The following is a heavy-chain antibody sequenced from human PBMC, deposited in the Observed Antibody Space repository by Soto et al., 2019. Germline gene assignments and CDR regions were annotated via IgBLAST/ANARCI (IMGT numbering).Heavy chain of an antibody. V-gene: IGHV4-34*01. Sequence: SETLSLTCAVYGGSFSGYYWSWIRQPPGKGLEWIGEINHSGSTNYNPSLKSRVTISVDTSKNQFSLKLSSVTAADTAVYYCARGLRSGSYYGRQYYFDYWGQGTLVTVSS. CDR2: INHSGST. D-gene: IGHD1-26*01. J-gene: IGHJ4*02. CDR3: ARGLRSGSYYGRQYYFDY. CDR1: GGSFSGYY.